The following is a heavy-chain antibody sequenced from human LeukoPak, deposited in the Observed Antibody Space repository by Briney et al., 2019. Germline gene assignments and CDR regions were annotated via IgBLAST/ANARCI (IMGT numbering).Heavy chain of an antibody. CDR2: SNRRGSTT. CDR3: AREGHTTGWPPFDF. Sequence: GGSLRLSCAASGFSFSSYEMNWVRPAPGKGLEWVSHSNRRGSTTYYADPVRGRFTISRDNAKNSLYLQMNSLRAEDTAVYYCAREGHTTGWPPFDFWGQGTLVTVSS. V-gene: IGHV3-48*03. CDR1: GFSFSSYE. D-gene: IGHD2/OR15-2a*01. J-gene: IGHJ4*02.